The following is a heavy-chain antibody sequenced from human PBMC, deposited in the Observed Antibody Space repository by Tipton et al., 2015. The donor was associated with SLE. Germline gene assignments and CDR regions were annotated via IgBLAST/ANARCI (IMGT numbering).Heavy chain of an antibody. V-gene: IGHV3-7*05. CDR2: IKKDGSEK. D-gene: IGHD3-22*01. J-gene: IGHJ4*02. CDR3: AIPEGPNDYHTSGFGY. Sequence: SLRLSCATSGFTFSSYWMTWVRQPPGKGLEWVANIKKDGSEKYYVDSVKGRFTISRDNTRNSLYLQMNSLRAEDTAVYYCAIPEGPNDYHTSGFGYGGPGALVAVSP. CDR1: GFTFSSYW.